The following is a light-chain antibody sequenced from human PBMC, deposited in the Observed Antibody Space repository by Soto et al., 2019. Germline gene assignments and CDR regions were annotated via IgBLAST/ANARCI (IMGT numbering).Light chain of an antibody. V-gene: IGLV1-44*01. Sequence: QPVLTQPPSASGTPGQRVTISCYGSSSNIGSNTVNWYQQLPGTAPKLLIYSNNQRPSGVPDRFSGSKSGTSASLAISGLQSEDEADYYCAASDDSLNVVFGGGTKLTVL. J-gene: IGLJ2*01. CDR1: SSNIGSNT. CDR2: SNN. CDR3: AASDDSLNVV.